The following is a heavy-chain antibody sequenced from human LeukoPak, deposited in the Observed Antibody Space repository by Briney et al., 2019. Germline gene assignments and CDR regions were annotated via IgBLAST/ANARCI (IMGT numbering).Heavy chain of an antibody. CDR2: IKEDGSEK. CDR1: GFTFSGYW. CDR3: ARRRTVDV. J-gene: IGHJ6*02. V-gene: IGHV3-7*01. Sequence: GGSLRLSCAASGFTFSGYWLTWVRQAQGKGLEWVANIKEDGSEKYYVDSVKGRFTISRDNAKNSLFLQMNSLRAEDTAVYYCARRRTVDVWGQGTTVTVSS.